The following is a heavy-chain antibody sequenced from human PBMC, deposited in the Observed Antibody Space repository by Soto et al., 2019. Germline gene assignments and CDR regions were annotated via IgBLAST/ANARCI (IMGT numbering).Heavy chain of an antibody. D-gene: IGHD6-6*01. CDR1: GFTFNTHV. Sequence: QVQLVESGGGVVQPGRSLRLSCAASGFTFNTHVMHWVRQAPGQGLEWVAVISHDGSKRYYPDSVKGRFTISRDNSKNTLFLQMNSLRVEDTAVYYCAKERRNTSSLAPYYFGNWGQGALVTVSS. V-gene: IGHV3-30*18. CDR3: AKERRNTSSLAPYYFGN. CDR2: ISHDGSKR. J-gene: IGHJ4*02.